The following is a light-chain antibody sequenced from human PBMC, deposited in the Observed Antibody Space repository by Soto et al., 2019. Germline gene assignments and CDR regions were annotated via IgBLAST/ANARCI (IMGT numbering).Light chain of an antibody. Sequence: QSVLTQPPSVSGSPGQSVTISCTGTSSDVGSYNRLSWYQQPPGTAPKLIMYEVNTRPSGVPDRFSGSMSGSTASLTISGLQADDEADYYCSLYISGSTYVFGTGTKVTVL. J-gene: IGLJ1*01. V-gene: IGLV2-18*01. CDR2: EVN. CDR1: SSDVGSYNR. CDR3: SLYISGSTYV.